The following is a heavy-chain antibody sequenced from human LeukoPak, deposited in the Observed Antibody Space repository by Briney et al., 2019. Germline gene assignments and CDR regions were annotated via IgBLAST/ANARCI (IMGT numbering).Heavy chain of an antibody. J-gene: IGHJ4*02. CDR2: ISGNGLQT. V-gene: IGHV3-23*01. D-gene: IGHD3-22*01. Sequence: GGSLRLSCSASGLTFSRFAMTWVRHLPGKGLEWASTISGNGLQTFYADSVKGRFSVSRDNSVNIVYLQMDSLRADDSALYSCAKDANYLDSSGYFIPFDYWGPGTLVTVAS. CDR3: AKDANYLDSSGYFIPFDY. CDR1: GLTFSRFA.